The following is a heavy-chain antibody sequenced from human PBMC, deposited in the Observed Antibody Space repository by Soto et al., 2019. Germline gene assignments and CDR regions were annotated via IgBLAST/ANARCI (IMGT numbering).Heavy chain of an antibody. Sequence: SETLSLTCTVSGGSISSSSYCWSWIRQPPGKGLEWIGSIYYSGSTNYNPSLKSRVTISVDTSKNHFSLKLSSVTAADTAVYYCARSSPRVVSPWDYWGQGTLVTVSS. J-gene: IGHJ4*02. V-gene: IGHV4-39*07. D-gene: IGHD3-3*01. CDR3: ARSSPRVVSPWDY. CDR2: IYYSGST. CDR1: GGSISSSSYC.